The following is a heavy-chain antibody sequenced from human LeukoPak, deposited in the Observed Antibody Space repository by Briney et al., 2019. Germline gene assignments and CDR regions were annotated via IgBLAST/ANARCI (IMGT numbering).Heavy chain of an antibody. J-gene: IGHJ5*02. CDR2: ISAYNGNT. D-gene: IGHD6-19*01. Sequence: ASVKVSCKASGYTFTSYGIIWVRQAPGQGLEWMGWISAYNGNTNYAQKLQGRVTMTTDTSTSTAYMELRSLRSDDTAVYYCACEGLAVAGRGGNWFDPWGQGTLVTVSS. V-gene: IGHV1-18*01. CDR3: ACEGLAVAGRGGNWFDP. CDR1: GYTFTSYG.